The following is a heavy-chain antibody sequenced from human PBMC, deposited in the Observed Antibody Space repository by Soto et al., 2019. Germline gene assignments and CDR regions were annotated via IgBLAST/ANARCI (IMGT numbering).Heavy chain of an antibody. CDR2: INHSGST. Sequence: SETLSLTCAVYGGSFSGYYWSWIRQPPGKGLEWIGEINHSGSTNYNPSFKSRVTISVDTSKNQFSLKLSSVTAADTAVYYCARGPDYGGNSAIPSGFDYWGQGTLVTVSS. V-gene: IGHV4-34*01. D-gene: IGHD4-17*01. CDR1: GGSFSGYY. CDR3: ARGPDYGGNSAIPSGFDY. J-gene: IGHJ4*02.